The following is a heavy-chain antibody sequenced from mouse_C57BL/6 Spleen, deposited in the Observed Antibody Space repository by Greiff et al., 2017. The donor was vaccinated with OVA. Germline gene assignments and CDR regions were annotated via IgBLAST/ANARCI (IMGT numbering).Heavy chain of an antibody. CDR1: GYTFTGYW. Sequence: LVESGAELMKPGASVKLSCKATGYTFTGYWIEWVKQRPGHGLEWIGEILPGSGSTNYNEKFKGKATFTADTSSNTAYMQLSSLTTEDSAIYYCARGNYDYDDGSWFAYWGQGTLVTVSA. CDR3: ARGNYDYDDGSWFAY. V-gene: IGHV1-9*01. CDR2: ILPGSGST. D-gene: IGHD2-4*01. J-gene: IGHJ3*01.